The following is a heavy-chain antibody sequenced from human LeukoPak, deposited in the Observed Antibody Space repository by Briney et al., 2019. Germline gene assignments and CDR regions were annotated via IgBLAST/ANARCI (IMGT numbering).Heavy chain of an antibody. CDR2: IYYSGST. CDR3: ARLGAIAMVRGVITGYYFDY. V-gene: IGHV4-39*01. D-gene: IGHD3-10*01. CDR1: GGSISSSSYY. Sequence: SETLSLTCTVSGGSISSSSYYWGWIRQPPGKGLEWIGSIYYSGSTYYNPSLKSRVTISVDTSKNQFSLKLSSVTAADTAVYYYARLGAIAMVRGVITGYYFDYWGQGTLVTVSS. J-gene: IGHJ4*02.